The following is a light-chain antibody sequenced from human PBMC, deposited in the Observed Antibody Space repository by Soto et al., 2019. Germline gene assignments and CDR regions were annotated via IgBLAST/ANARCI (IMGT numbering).Light chain of an antibody. CDR2: AAS. CDR1: QSISTY. Sequence: DIQVTQSPSSLPASVGDRVTITCRASQSISTYLNWYHQRPGKAPKLLIYAASSLQSGVPSRFSGSGSGTDFTLIISSLQPEDFATYYCQQSYSTPRTFGQGTKVEIK. J-gene: IGKJ1*01. V-gene: IGKV1-39*01. CDR3: QQSYSTPRT.